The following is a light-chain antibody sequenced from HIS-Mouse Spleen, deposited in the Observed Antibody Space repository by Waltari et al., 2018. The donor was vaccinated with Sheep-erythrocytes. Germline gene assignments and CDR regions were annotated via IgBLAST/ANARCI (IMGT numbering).Light chain of an antibody. Sequence: QSALTQPASVSGSPGQSITISCTGTSSEVGSYNLVSWYQQHPGKAPKLMIYEGSKRPSGVSNRFSGSKTGNTASLTISGLQAEDEADYYCCSYAGSSTPWVFGGGTK. CDR2: EGS. CDR1: SSEVGSYNL. J-gene: IGLJ3*02. CDR3: CSYAGSSTPWV. V-gene: IGLV2-23*01.